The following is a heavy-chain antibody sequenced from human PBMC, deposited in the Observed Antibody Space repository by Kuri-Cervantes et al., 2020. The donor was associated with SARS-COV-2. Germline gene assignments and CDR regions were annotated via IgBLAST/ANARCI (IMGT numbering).Heavy chain of an antibody. CDR3: ARDRSFTPDY. Sequence: GGSLRLSCAASGFTFSSYGMHWVRQAPGKGLEWVAFIRYDGSNKYYADSVKGRFTISRDNSKNTLYLQMNSLRAEDTAVYYCARDRSFTPDYWGQGTLVTVSS. J-gene: IGHJ4*02. CDR1: GFTFSSYG. CDR2: IRYDGSNK. D-gene: IGHD3-10*01. V-gene: IGHV3-30*02.